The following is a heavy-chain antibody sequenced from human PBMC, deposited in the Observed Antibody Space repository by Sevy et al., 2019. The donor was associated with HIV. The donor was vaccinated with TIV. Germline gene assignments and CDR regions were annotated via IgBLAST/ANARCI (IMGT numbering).Heavy chain of an antibody. D-gene: IGHD2-8*01. J-gene: IGHJ4*02. CDR1: GFTFSSYA. V-gene: IGHV3-23*01. CDR2: ISGSGGST. Sequence: GGSLRLSCAASGFTFSSYAMSWVRQAPGKGLEWVSAISGSGGSTYYADSVKGRFTISRDNSKNTLYLQMNSLRAEDTAVYYCAKAPTDKDYCTNGVCYLAGWGQGTLVTVSS. CDR3: AKAPTDKDYCTNGVCYLAG.